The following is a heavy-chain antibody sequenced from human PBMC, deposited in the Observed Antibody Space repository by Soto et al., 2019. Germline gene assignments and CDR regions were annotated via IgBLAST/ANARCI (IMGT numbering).Heavy chain of an antibody. CDR2: INWNDDK. V-gene: IGHV2-5*01. Sequence: QITLKESGPTLVKVTQTVTLTCTFSGFSLSSTGVGVGWIRQPPGKALEGLALINWNDDKRYNPSLKSRLAITKDTSKNQVVLTLTNMDPVDTATYYCARSGHNSGFFYYDYWGQGTLVTVSS. J-gene: IGHJ4*02. CDR3: ARSGHNSGFFYYDY. D-gene: IGHD3-22*01. CDR1: GFSLSSTGVG.